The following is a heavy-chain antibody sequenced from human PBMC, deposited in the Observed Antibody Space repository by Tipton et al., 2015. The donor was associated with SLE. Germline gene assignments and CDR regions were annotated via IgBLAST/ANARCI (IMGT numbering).Heavy chain of an antibody. J-gene: IGHJ4*02. V-gene: IGHV4-34*01. CDR2: INHGGSA. Sequence: TLSLTCALYGDSFNNYYWSWIRQPPGKGLEWIGEINHGGSADYNPSLKSRVTMSVDTSKNQFSLKLTSVTAADTAVYYCVRGVASWGQGTLVTVSS. CDR1: GDSFNNYY. CDR3: VRGVAS.